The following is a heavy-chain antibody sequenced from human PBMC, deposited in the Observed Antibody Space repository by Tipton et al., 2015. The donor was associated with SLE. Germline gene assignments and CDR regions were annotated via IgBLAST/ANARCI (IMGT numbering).Heavy chain of an antibody. J-gene: IGHJ3*02. V-gene: IGHV4-38-2*01. CDR1: GYSIRSGYY. CDR3: ARPIVGVAAFHI. D-gene: IGHD1-26*01. CDR2: IYHSGGT. Sequence: TLSLTCAVSGYSIRSGYYWGWIRQPPGKGLEGIGSIYHSGGTYYNPSLKSRVTISVDTSKNQFSLKLRSVTAADTAVYFCARPIVGVAAFHIWGPGTMVTVSS.